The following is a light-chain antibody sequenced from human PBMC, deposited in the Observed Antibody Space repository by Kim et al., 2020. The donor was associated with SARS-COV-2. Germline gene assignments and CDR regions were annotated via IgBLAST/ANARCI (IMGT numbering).Light chain of an antibody. V-gene: IGLV3-19*01. Sequence: SSELTQDPAVSVALGQTVRITCQGDSLRSYYASWYQQKPGQAPVLVIYGKNNRPSGIPDRFSGSSSGNTASLIITGAQAEDEADYYCNSRDSSGNHLYVF. CDR2: GKN. CDR3: NSRDSSGNHLYV. J-gene: IGLJ1*01. CDR1: SLRSYY.